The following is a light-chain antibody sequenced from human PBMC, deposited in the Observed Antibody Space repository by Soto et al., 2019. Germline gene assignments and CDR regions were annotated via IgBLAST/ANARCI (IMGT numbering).Light chain of an antibody. Sequence: DIQMTQSPSTLSGSVGDTVTITCRASQTISSWLAWYQQKPGKAPKLLIYKASTLKSGVPSRFSGSGSGTEFTLTICSLQPDDFATYYCQHYNSYSEAFGQGSMVDVK. V-gene: IGKV1-5*03. CDR1: QTISSW. CDR2: KAS. J-gene: IGKJ1*01. CDR3: QHYNSYSEA.